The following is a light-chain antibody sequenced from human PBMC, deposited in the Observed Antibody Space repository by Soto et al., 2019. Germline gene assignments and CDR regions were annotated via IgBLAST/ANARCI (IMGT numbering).Light chain of an antibody. Sequence: DIQMTQSPSSPSASVGDRVTITCRASQSISSYLNWYQQKPGKAPKLLIYDASNLETGVPSRFSGSGSGTDFTFTISSLQPEDIATYYCQQYDNLLPLTFGGGTKVDIK. CDR1: QSISSY. J-gene: IGKJ4*01. CDR2: DAS. V-gene: IGKV1-33*01. CDR3: QQYDNLLPLT.